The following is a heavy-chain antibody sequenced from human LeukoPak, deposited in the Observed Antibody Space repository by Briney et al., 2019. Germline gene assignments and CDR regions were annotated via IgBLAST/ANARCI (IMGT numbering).Heavy chain of an antibody. D-gene: IGHD3-3*01. V-gene: IGHV4-34*01. J-gene: IGHJ3*02. Sequence: SETLSLTCAVYGGSFSGYYWSWIRQPPGKGLEWIGSIYYSGSTYYNPSLKSRVTISVDTSKNQFSLKLSSVTAADTAVYYCARDKTGVYDFWSGYKTDAFDIWGQGTMVTVSS. CDR2: IYYSGST. CDR3: ARDKTGVYDFWSGYKTDAFDI. CDR1: GGSFSGYY.